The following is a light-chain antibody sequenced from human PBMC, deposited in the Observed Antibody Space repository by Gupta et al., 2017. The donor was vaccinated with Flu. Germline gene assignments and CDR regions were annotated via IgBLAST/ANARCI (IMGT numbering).Light chain of an antibody. Sequence: DIQMTQSPSSLSASVRDRVTITCRASQNINNYLNWYQHNPGKAPKLLIYAASILYSGVPSRFTGSGSGTDFTLTINNLQPEDFATYYCQQSYSTPWTFGQGTKVEIK. J-gene: IGKJ1*01. CDR2: AAS. CDR1: QNINNY. V-gene: IGKV1-39*01. CDR3: QQSYSTPWT.